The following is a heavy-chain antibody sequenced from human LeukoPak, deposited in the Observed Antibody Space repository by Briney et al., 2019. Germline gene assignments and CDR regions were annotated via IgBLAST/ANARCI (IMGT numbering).Heavy chain of an antibody. D-gene: IGHD3-3*01. CDR2: RYYGGDN. Sequence: SETLSLTCTVSGGSISSSDHYWAWIRQPPGKGLEWIGSRYYGGDNYYSPSLKSRATISVDTSRNQFALKLNSVTATDTAVYFCARHRLEGDTFDIWGQGTLVTVSS. J-gene: IGHJ3*02. CDR1: GGSISSSDHY. CDR3: ARHRLEGDTFDI. V-gene: IGHV4-39*01.